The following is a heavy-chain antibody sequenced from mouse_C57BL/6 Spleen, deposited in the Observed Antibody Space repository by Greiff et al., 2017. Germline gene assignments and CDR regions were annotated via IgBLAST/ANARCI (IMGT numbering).Heavy chain of an antibody. CDR2: IYPRDGST. CDR3: EGGTYGFAY. J-gene: IGHJ3*01. Sequence: VQLQQSGPELVKPGASVKLSCKASGYTFTSYDINWVKQRPGQGLEWIGWIYPRDGSTKYNEKFKGKATVTVDTSSSTAYMGLPSLASEDSAVYFCEGGTYGFAYWGQGTLVTVSA. D-gene: IGHD1-1*02. CDR1: GYTFTSYD. V-gene: IGHV1-85*01.